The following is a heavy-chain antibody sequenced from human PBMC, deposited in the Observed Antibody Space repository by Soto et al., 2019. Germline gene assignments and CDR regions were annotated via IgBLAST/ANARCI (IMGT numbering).Heavy chain of an antibody. CDR2: INPGNGNT. CDR3: AVSRGSSTNYYYYGMDV. D-gene: IGHD6-13*01. Sequence: ASVKVSCKASGYTFTSYGINWVRQAPGRGLEWMGWINPGNGNTKYSQQFQGRVIIDRDTSASTAYMELSSLRSEDTAVYYCAVSRGSSTNYYYYGMDVWGQGTTVTVSS. V-gene: IGHV1-3*01. J-gene: IGHJ6*02. CDR1: GYTFTSYG.